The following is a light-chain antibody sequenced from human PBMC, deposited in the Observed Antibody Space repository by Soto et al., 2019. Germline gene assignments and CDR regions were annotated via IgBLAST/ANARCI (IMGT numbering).Light chain of an antibody. Sequence: QSVLTQPPSVSGAPGQRVTISCTGSSSDVGGYNYVSWYQQQSGKAPKLIIHEVSNRPSGVSNRFSGSKSGNTASLTISGLQAEDEADYYCDSYTSSRAYVFGIGTKLTVL. V-gene: IGLV2-14*01. CDR3: DSYTSSRAYV. CDR2: EVS. CDR1: SSDVGGYNY. J-gene: IGLJ1*01.